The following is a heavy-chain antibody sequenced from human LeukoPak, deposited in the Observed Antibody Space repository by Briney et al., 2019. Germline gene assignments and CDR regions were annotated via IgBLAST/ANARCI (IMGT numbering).Heavy chain of an antibody. CDR3: ARDALPCSSASCYNLFDY. J-gene: IGHJ4*02. D-gene: IGHD2-2*02. CDR1: GFTFSSYS. CDR2: ISGSSSII. Sequence: GGSLRLSCEAPGFTFSSYSMNWVRQAPGKGLEWVSFISGSSSIIHYADSVKGRFTISRDNAKNSLYLQLNSLRAEDTAVYYCARDALPCSSASCYNLFDYWGQGTLVTVSS. V-gene: IGHV3-48*01.